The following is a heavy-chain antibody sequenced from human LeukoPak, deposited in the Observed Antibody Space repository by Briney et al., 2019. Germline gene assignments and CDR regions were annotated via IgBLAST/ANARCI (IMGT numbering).Heavy chain of an antibody. CDR1: GGTFSSYA. D-gene: IGHD3-22*01. V-gene: IGHV1-69*13. CDR2: IIPIFGTA. CDR3: ARVTLGDPTLIQTSGVVVNGAFDI. Sequence: SVKVSCKASGGTFSSYAISWVRQAPGQGLEWMGGIIPIFGTANYAQKFQGRVTITADESTSTAYMELSSLRSEDTAVYYCARVTLGDPTLIQTSGVVVNGAFDIWGQGTMVTVSS. J-gene: IGHJ3*02.